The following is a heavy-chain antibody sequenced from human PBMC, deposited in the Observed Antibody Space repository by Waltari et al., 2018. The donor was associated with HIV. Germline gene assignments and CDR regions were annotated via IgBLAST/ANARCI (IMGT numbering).Heavy chain of an antibody. V-gene: IGHV1-8*01. J-gene: IGHJ4*02. CDR3: ARTDRGVNGQEFDY. D-gene: IGHD3-10*01. Sequence: QVQLVQSGAEVKKPGASVRVSCKASGYTFSTYDMNWVRQAYGQGLEWMGWMNPNSGATGYAQKFQGRVSMTRSTSIRTAYMELSSLTSEDTAVYYCARTDRGVNGQEFDYWGQGTLVTVSS. CDR1: GYTFSTYD. CDR2: MNPNSGAT.